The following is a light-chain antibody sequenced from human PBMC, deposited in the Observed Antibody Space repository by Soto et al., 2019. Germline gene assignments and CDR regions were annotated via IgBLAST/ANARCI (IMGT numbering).Light chain of an antibody. CDR3: QQSYSTPPT. Sequence: DFQMTQSPSSLSASVGARVTITCRASQGFNTNLNWYQQKPGKVPKLLIYGVFSLESGVPSRFSGSGSGTDFTLTISSLQPEDFAVYYCQQSYSTPPTFGQGTKVEIK. CDR1: QGFNTN. CDR2: GVF. J-gene: IGKJ2*01. V-gene: IGKV1-39*01.